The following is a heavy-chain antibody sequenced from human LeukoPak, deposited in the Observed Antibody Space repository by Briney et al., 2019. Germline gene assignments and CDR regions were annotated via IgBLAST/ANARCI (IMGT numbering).Heavy chain of an antibody. Sequence: PSETLSLTCTVSGDSISPYYWSWIRQPAGKGLEWLGRINTSGTTVYNPSLKGRVTMSVNTSKNQLSLKLSSVTAADTAMYYCARGRVSGGFYLNGFDFWGQGAQVTVSS. CDR2: INTSGTT. V-gene: IGHV4-4*07. D-gene: IGHD3-10*01. CDR3: ARGRVSGGFYLNGFDF. CDR1: GDSISPYY. J-gene: IGHJ4*02.